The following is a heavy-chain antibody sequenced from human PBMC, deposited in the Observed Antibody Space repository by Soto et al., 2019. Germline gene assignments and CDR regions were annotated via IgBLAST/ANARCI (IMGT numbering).Heavy chain of an antibody. J-gene: IGHJ4*02. CDR1: GFTFSSYA. CDR3: AKDVGSGWSFYFDY. Sequence: PGGSLRLSCAASGFTFSSYAMSWVRQAPGKGLEWVSAISGSGGSTYYADSVKGRFTIPRDNSKNTLYLQMNSLRAEDTAVYYCAKDVGSGWSFYFDYWGQGTLVTVSS. D-gene: IGHD6-19*01. CDR2: ISGSGGST. V-gene: IGHV3-23*01.